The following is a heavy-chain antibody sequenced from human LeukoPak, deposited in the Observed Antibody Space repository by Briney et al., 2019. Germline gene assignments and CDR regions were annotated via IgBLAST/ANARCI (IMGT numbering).Heavy chain of an antibody. CDR2: INPNSGDT. V-gene: IGHV1-2*02. CDR3: ARVGRSHDAFDI. Sequence: GASVKVSCKASGYTFTGYYMHWVRQAPGQGLEWMGWINPNSGDTNYAQKFQGRVTMTRDTSISTAYMELSRLRSDDTAVYYCARVGRSHDAFDIWGQGTMVTVSS. D-gene: IGHD3-16*01. CDR1: GYTFTGYY. J-gene: IGHJ3*02.